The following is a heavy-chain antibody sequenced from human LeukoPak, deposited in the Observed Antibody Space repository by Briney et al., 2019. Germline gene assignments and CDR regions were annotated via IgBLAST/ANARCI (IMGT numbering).Heavy chain of an antibody. CDR2: IKQDGTEK. CDR1: GFNFSNYW. V-gene: IGHV3-7*04. J-gene: IGHJ3*02. CDR3: ARPTTVTMVDAFNI. D-gene: IGHD4-17*01. Sequence: GGSLRLSCAAAGFNFSNYWMTWVRQAPGKGLEWVANIKQDGTEKYYVDSVKGRFTISRDNAKNSLYLQMKSLRAVDTAVYFCARPTTVTMVDAFNIWGLGTMVTVSS.